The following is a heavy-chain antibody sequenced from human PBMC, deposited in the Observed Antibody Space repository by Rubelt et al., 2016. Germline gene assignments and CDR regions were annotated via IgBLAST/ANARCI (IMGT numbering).Heavy chain of an antibody. J-gene: IGHJ4*02. CDR1: GGSISSSSYY. Sequence: QLQLQESGPGLVKPSETLSLTCTVSGGSISSSSYYWGWIRQPPGKGLEWIGSIYYSGSTYYNLSRKVRVTISGDTSKKQFSLKLSSVTAADTAVYYCARGGHFSSWHFDYWGQGTLVTVSS. CDR3: ARGGHFSSWHFDY. D-gene: IGHD6-13*01. V-gene: IGHV4-39*01. CDR2: IYYSGST.